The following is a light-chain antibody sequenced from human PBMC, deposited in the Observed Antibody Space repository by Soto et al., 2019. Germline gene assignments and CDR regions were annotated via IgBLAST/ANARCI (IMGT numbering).Light chain of an antibody. CDR2: DVS. CDR1: SSDVGGYNF. Sequence: ALTQPRSVSGSPGQSVTISCTGTSSDVGGYNFVSWYQQHPGKAPKLMIYDVSKRPSGVPDRFSGSKSGNTASLTISGLQAEDEADYYCCSYAGSYTVFGGGTKLTVL. J-gene: IGLJ2*01. V-gene: IGLV2-11*01. CDR3: CSYAGSYTV.